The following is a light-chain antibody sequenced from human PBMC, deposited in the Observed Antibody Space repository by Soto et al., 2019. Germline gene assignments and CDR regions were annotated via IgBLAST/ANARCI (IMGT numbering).Light chain of an antibody. V-gene: IGLV1-44*01. J-gene: IGLJ3*02. Sequence: QPVLTQPPSASGTPGQTVTISCSGSGSNIGENAVNWYQHLPGTAPQLLIFSNALRPSGVPHRFSGSKSGTAGSLSISGLQSEDEAYYYCAAWDDSLKAMLFCVGTQLTVL. CDR3: AAWDDSLKAML. CDR2: SNA. CDR1: GSNIGENA.